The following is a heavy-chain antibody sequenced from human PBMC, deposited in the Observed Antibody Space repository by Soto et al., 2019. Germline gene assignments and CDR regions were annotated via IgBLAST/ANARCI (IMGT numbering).Heavy chain of an antibody. J-gene: IGHJ6*02. CDR1: GGSFSGYY. CDR2: INHSGST. CDR3: ARVLIVEPYGMDV. Sequence: SETLSLTCAVYGGSFSGYYRSWIRQPPGKGLEWIGEINHSGSTNYNPSLKSRVTISVDTSKNQFSLRLSSVTAADMAVYYCARVLIVEPYGMDVWGQGTTVTVSS. D-gene: IGHD1-1*01. V-gene: IGHV4-34*01.